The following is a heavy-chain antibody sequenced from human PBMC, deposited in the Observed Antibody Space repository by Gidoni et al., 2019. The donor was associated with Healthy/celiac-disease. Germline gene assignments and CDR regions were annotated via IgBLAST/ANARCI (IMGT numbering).Heavy chain of an antibody. Sequence: EVQLVESGGGLVQPGGSLRLPCAASGFTVSSKYMGWVRQAPGKGLEWVSVIYSGGSTYYADSVKGRFTISRDNSKNTLYLQMNSLRAEDTAVYYCARKREMYLIDYWGQGTLVTVSS. CDR1: GFTVSSKY. J-gene: IGHJ4*02. D-gene: IGHD2-8*01. CDR2: IYSGGST. CDR3: ARKREMYLIDY. V-gene: IGHV3-66*01.